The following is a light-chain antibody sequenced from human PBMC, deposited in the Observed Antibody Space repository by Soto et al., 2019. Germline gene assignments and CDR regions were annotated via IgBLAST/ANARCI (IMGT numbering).Light chain of an antibody. Sequence: DLQMTQSPSSLSASMGDIVTMTCRASQGIRNDLGWFQQKPGKAPKRLPYSASSLDTGVPSRFSGSASGTEFTLTINSLQPEDFATYHCLQYTNYPITFAQGRRLEIK. CDR1: QGIRND. V-gene: IGKV1-17*01. CDR2: SAS. J-gene: IGKJ5*01. CDR3: LQYTNYPIT.